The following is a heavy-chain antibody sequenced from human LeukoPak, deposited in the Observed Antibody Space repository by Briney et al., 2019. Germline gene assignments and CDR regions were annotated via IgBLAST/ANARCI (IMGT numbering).Heavy chain of an antibody. CDR3: ARVGATDASDI. CDR2: ISSSSSYI. V-gene: IGHV3-21*01. Sequence: PGGSLRLSCAASGYTFSSYSMNWVRQAPGKGLEWVSSISSSSSYIYYADSVKGRFTISRDNAKNSLYLQMNSLRAEDTAVYYCARVGATDASDIWGQGTMVTVSS. J-gene: IGHJ3*02. CDR1: GYTFSSYS. D-gene: IGHD1-26*01.